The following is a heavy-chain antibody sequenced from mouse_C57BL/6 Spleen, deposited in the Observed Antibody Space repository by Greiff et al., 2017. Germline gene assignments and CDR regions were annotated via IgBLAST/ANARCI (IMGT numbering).Heavy chain of an antibody. CDR3: SRKGIYYDYDGVGY. CDR2: IDPSDSYT. V-gene: IGHV1-69*01. D-gene: IGHD2-4*01. J-gene: IGHJ2*01. CDR1: GYTFTSYW. Sequence: QVQLQQPGAELVMPGASVKMSCKASGYTFTSYWMHWVKQRPGQGLEWIGEIDPSDSYTNYNQTFKGKSTLTVDKSSSTAYMQLSSLTSEDSAVYYCSRKGIYYDYDGVGYWGQSATLSVSS.